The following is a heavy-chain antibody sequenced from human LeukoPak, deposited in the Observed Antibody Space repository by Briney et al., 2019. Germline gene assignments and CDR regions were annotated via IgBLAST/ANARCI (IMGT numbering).Heavy chain of an antibody. Sequence: PSETLSLTCAVYGGSFSGYYWSWIRQPPGKGLEWIGEINHSGSTNYNPSLKSRVAISVDTSKNQFSLKLSSVTAADTAVYYCARVAAAYCSSTSCHMGGWFDPWGQGTLVTVSS. D-gene: IGHD2-2*02. CDR3: ARVAAAYCSSTSCHMGGWFDP. J-gene: IGHJ5*02. CDR2: INHSGST. V-gene: IGHV4-34*01. CDR1: GGSFSGYY.